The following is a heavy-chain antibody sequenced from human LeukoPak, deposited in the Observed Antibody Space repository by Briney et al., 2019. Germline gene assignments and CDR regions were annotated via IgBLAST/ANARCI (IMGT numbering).Heavy chain of an antibody. CDR2: IRYDGSNK. Sequence: GGSLRLSCAASGFTFSSYGMHWVRQAPGKGLEWVAFIRYDGSNKYYADSVKGRFTISRDNSKNTLYLQMNSLRAEDTAVYHCAKDLDIVVVPAAESSEYFQHWGQGTLVTVSS. CDR1: GFTFSSYG. J-gene: IGHJ1*01. D-gene: IGHD2-2*03. CDR3: AKDLDIVVVPAAESSEYFQH. V-gene: IGHV3-30*02.